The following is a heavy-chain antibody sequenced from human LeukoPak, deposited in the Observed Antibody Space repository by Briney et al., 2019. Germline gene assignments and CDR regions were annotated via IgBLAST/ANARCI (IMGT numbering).Heavy chain of an antibody. CDR1: GDTFNNYA. CDR2: IIHVFGTP. V-gene: IGHV1-69*05. CDR3: AGGATRRFDY. D-gene: IGHD1-26*01. J-gene: IGHJ4*02. Sequence: SVKVSCKTSGDTFNNYAFSWVRQAPGQGLEWRGGIIHVFGTPNYAQKFQGRVTITTDDLKTTAYLELSNLRSEDTAVYYCAGGATRRFDYWGQGTLVTVSP.